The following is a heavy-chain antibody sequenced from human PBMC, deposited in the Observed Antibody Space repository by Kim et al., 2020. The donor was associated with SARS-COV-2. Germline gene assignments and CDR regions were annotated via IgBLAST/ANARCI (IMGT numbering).Heavy chain of an antibody. V-gene: IGHV4-34*01. Sequence: SETLSLTCAVYGGSFSGYYWSWIRQPPGKGLEWIGEINHSGSTNYNPSLKSRVTISVDTSKNQFSLKLSSVTAADTAVYYCARARALYGSGSYYNRFYYYYGMDVWGQGTTVTVSS. CDR1: GGSFSGYY. CDR2: INHSGST. CDR3: ARARALYGSGSYYNRFYYYYGMDV. J-gene: IGHJ6*02. D-gene: IGHD3-10*01.